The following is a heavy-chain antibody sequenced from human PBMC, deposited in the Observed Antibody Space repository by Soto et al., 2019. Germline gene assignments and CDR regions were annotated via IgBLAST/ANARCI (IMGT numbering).Heavy chain of an antibody. J-gene: IGHJ5*02. V-gene: IGHV4-4*07. Sequence: QVQLLESGPGLVKPSETLALTCNVSGSPINGFFWSWVRQPAGKGLEWIGRIYASGTTDFNPSLKSRVRMSVDVSKKQVFLTLTAVSAADTAVYYCVRDGSKTLREWFDPWGGGFSVTVSS. CDR1: GSPINGFF. D-gene: IGHD3-16*01. CDR3: VRDGSKTLREWFDP. CDR2: IYASGTT.